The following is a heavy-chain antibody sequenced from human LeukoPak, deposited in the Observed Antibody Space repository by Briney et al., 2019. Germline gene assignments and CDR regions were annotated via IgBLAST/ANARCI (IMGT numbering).Heavy chain of an antibody. CDR2: IIPIFGTA. J-gene: IGHJ5*02. CDR1: GGTFSSYA. V-gene: IGHV1-69*05. Sequence: SVKVSCKASGGTFSSYAISWVRQAPGQGLEWMGGIIPIFGTANYAQKFQGRVTITTDESTSTAYMELSSLRSEDTAVYYCARDSRRIAAAGTSWFDPWGQGTLVTVSS. CDR3: ARDSRRIAAAGTSWFDP. D-gene: IGHD6-13*01.